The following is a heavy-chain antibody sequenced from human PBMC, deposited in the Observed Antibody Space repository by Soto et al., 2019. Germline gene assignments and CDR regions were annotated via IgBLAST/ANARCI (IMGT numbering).Heavy chain of an antibody. J-gene: IGHJ4*02. CDR2: IWYDGSNK. D-gene: IGHD3-10*01. Sequence: GSLRLSCAASGFTFSSYGMHWVRQAPGKGLEWVAVIWYDGSNKYYADSVKGRFTISRDNSKNTLYLQMNSLRAEDTAVYYCARDFSGSDDPFDYWGQGTLVTVSS. CDR1: GFTFSSYG. CDR3: ARDFSGSDDPFDY. V-gene: IGHV3-33*01.